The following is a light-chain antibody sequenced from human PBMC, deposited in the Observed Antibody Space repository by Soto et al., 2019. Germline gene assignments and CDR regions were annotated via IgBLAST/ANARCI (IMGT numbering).Light chain of an antibody. CDR1: QSISTY. V-gene: IGKV1-39*01. CDR3: QQSYTIPYT. Sequence: DIQMTQSPPSLPASVGDRVTLTCRASQSISTYLNWYQQKPGKAPKHLIYAASSLQSGVQSRLSGSGSGTDCTLTISSLQPEDFATYYCQQSYTIPYTFGQGTKLEIK. J-gene: IGKJ2*01. CDR2: AAS.